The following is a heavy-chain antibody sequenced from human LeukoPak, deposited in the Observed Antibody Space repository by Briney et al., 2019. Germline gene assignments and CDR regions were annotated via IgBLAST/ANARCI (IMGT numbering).Heavy chain of an antibody. J-gene: IGHJ3*02. CDR1: DGSLSTYY. CDR2: IYYSGST. D-gene: IGHD6-19*01. Sequence: SETPSLTCTVSDGSLSTYYWSWIRQPPGKELEWIGYIYYSGSTNYNPSLKSRVTMSVDTSKNQFSLELSSVTAADTAVYYCARQGSVGLADAFDIWGQGTMVTVSS. CDR3: ARQGSVGLADAFDI. V-gene: IGHV4-59*08.